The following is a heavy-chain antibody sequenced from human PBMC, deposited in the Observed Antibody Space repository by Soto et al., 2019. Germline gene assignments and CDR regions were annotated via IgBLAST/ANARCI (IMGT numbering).Heavy chain of an antibody. D-gene: IGHD3-3*01. J-gene: IGHJ6*03. CDR1: GFDFSSYS. Sequence: EVQLVESGGGLVKPGGSLRLSCAASGFDFSSYSMNWVRQAPGKGLEWGSSINEDSSYIYYAHSLRGRFTISRDNAKESLSLQMNSLRSEDTAVYYCVRDFGWYFRSGYMYVWGDGATVTFSS. CDR2: INEDSSYI. V-gene: IGHV3-21*02. CDR3: VRDFGWYFRSGYMYV.